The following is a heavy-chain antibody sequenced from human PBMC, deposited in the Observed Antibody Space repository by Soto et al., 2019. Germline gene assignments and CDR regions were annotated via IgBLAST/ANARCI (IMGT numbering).Heavy chain of an antibody. V-gene: IGHV1-8*01. J-gene: IGHJ6*02. CDR2: MNPNSGNT. CDR1: GYTFTSYD. Sequence: QVQLVQSGAEVKKPGASVKVSCKASGYTFTSYDINWVRQATGQGLEWRGWMNPNSGNTGYAQKFQGRVTMTRNTSISTAYMELSSLRSEDTAVYYCARFGSSPYYYGMDVWGQGTTVTVSS. CDR3: ARFGSSPYYYGMDV. D-gene: IGHD6-6*01.